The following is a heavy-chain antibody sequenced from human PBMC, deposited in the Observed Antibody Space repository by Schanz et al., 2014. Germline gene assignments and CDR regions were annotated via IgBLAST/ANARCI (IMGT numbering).Heavy chain of an antibody. V-gene: IGHV3-21*04. CDR1: GFTFSDHY. CDR2: ISSSSSYI. D-gene: IGHD6-13*01. CDR3: AREQIMAAAGLVDY. Sequence: VQLVESGGGVVQPGRSLRLSCAASGFTFSDHYMDWVRQAPGKGLEWVSSISSSSSYIYYADSVKGRFTISRDNAKNSLYLQMNSLRAEDTAVYYCAREQIMAAAGLVDYWGHGTLVTVSS. J-gene: IGHJ4*01.